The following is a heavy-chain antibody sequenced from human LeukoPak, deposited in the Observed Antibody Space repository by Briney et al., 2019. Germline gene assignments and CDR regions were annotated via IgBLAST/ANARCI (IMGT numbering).Heavy chain of an antibody. CDR2: IKPDGSGE. CDR3: AKGITGNVRFDH. V-gene: IGHV3-7*01. J-gene: IGHJ4*02. D-gene: IGHD1-20*01. Sequence: PGGSLRLSCAASGFTFSSYWMSWVRQAPGKGLEWVGYIKPDGSGESYMDSVKGRFTISRDNTKNSLFLQMNSLRAEDPAMYYCAKGITGNVRFDHWGQGTLVTVSS. CDR1: GFTFSSYW.